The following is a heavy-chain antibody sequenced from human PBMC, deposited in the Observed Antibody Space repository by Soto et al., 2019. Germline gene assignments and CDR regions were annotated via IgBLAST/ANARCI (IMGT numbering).Heavy chain of an antibody. J-gene: IGHJ4*02. CDR2: IWNDGSNE. V-gene: IGHV3-33*01. CDR3: ARDQTDSGGYCDS. D-gene: IGHD3-22*01. Sequence: GGSLRLSCEASGFPFSSYGIHWVRQAPGKGLEWLAIIWNDGSNEYYADSVKGRFTISRDNSKNTVYLQVSNLRAEDTAVYFCARDQTDSGGYCDSWGQGTLVTVSS. CDR1: GFPFSSYG.